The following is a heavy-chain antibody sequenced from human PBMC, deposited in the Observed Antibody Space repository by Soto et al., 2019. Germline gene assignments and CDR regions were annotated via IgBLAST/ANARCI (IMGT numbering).Heavy chain of an antibody. CDR1: GGSIIEDTYY. CDR2: IHSSAST. D-gene: IGHD3-3*01. CDR3: ERADFYAVAFDI. J-gene: IGHJ3*02. Sequence: PSEALSLTCTVSGGSIIEDTYYWGLIRQPPGKGLEWIGSIHSSASTYYNPSLRGRVTISVDTSKNQFSLQMSSVTAADTAVYYCERADFYAVAFDIWSQGTMVTVSS. V-gene: IGHV4-39*01.